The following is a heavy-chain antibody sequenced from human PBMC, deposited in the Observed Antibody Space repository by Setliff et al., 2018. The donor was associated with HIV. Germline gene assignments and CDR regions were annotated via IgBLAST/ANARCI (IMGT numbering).Heavy chain of an antibody. CDR3: ARTRPISTGYPGFFDS. Sequence: SETLSLTCTVSGGSISSYYWSWIRQPPGKGLEWIGYIYTSGSTNYNPFLKSRVAISIDASKKQFSLNLNSVTATDSALYYCARTRPISTGYPGFFDSWGQGIVVTVS. CDR1: GGSISSYY. V-gene: IGHV4-4*08. CDR2: IYTSGST. D-gene: IGHD3-9*01. J-gene: IGHJ4*02.